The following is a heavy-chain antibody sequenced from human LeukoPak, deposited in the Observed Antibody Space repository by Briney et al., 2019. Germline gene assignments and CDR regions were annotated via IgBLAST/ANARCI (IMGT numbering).Heavy chain of an antibody. J-gene: IGHJ3*02. D-gene: IGHD6-19*01. Sequence: PSETLSLTCTVSGGSISGYYWSWIRQPPGKGLEWIGEINHSGSTNYNPSLKSRVTISVDTSKNQFSLKLSSVTAADTAVYYCAVDSSGWIDAFDIWGQGTMVTVSS. CDR2: INHSGST. CDR3: AVDSSGWIDAFDI. V-gene: IGHV4-34*01. CDR1: GGSISGYY.